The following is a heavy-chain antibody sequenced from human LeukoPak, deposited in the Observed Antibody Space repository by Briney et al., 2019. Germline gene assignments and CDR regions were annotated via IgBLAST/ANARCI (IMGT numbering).Heavy chain of an antibody. D-gene: IGHD1-26*01. Sequence: GGSLRLSCAASGFTFDDYAMHWVRQAPGKGLEWVSGISWNSGSIGYADSVKGRFTISRDNAKNSLYLQMNSLSTDDMALYYCAKGIGAGANWYFDLWGRGTLVTVSS. CDR3: AKGIGAGANWYFDL. V-gene: IGHV3-9*03. J-gene: IGHJ2*01. CDR1: GFTFDDYA. CDR2: ISWNSGSI.